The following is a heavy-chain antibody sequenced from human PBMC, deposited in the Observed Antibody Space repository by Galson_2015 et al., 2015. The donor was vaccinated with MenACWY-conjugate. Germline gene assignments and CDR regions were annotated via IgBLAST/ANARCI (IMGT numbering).Heavy chain of an antibody. V-gene: IGHV3-11*06. CDR3: ARTPRSYSGDTGEK. D-gene: IGHD5-12*01. Sequence: SLRLSCAASGFTFSDYYMSWIRQAPGKGLAWVAYISSGHIYSNHADSVKGRFTISRDNAKNSLFLQMNSLRAEDTAVYFCARTPRSYSGDTGEKWGQGTLVTVSS. CDR2: ISSGHIYS. CDR1: GFTFSDYY. J-gene: IGHJ4*02.